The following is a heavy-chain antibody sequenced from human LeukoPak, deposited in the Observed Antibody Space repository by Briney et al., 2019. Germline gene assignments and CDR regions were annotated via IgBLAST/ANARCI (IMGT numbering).Heavy chain of an antibody. CDR1: GFTVSSNY. D-gene: IGHD3-16*01. CDR3: ARARNYDYVWGSYPPAGYYFDY. CDR2: IYSGGST. J-gene: IGHJ4*02. V-gene: IGHV3-53*01. Sequence: AGGSLRLSCAASGFTVSSNYMSWVRQAPGKGLEGVSVIYSGGSTYYADSVKGRFTISRDNSKNTLYLQMNSLRAEDTAVYYCARARNYDYVWGSYPPAGYYFDYWGQGTLVTVSS.